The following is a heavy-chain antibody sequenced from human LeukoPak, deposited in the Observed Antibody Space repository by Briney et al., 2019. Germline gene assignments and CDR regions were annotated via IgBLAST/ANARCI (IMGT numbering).Heavy chain of an antibody. D-gene: IGHD6-6*01. Sequence: PGGSLRLSCAASGFTFDDYAMHWVRQAPGKGLEWVSAISGSGGSTYYADSVKGRFTISRDNSKNTLYLQMNSLRAEDTAVYYCAKGVGSSFNDYWGQGTLVTVSS. CDR1: GFTFDDYA. CDR2: ISGSGGST. J-gene: IGHJ4*02. V-gene: IGHV3-23*01. CDR3: AKGVGSSFNDY.